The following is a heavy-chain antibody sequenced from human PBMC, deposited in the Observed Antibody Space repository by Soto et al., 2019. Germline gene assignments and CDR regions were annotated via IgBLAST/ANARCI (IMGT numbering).Heavy chain of an antibody. Sequence: GLEWMGRIIPILGIANYAQKFQGRVTITADKSTSTAYMELSSLRSEDTAVYYCARDGGCSSTSCYLTGGYYMDVWGKGTTVTVSS. CDR2: IIPILGIA. D-gene: IGHD2-2*01. V-gene: IGHV1-69*04. CDR3: ARDGGCSSTSCYLTGGYYMDV. J-gene: IGHJ6*03.